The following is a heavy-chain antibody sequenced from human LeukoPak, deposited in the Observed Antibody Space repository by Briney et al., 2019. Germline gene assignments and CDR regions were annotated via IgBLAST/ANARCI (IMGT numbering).Heavy chain of an antibody. CDR3: ARQVGATRNWFDP. CDR2: IIPIFGTA. J-gene: IGHJ5*02. V-gene: IGHV1-69*05. D-gene: IGHD1-26*01. CDR1: GGTFSSYA. Sequence: ASVKVSCNASGGTFSSYAISWVRQAPGQGLEWMGGIIPIFGTANYAQKFQGRVTITTDESTSTAYMELSSLRSEDTAVYYCARQVGATRNWFDPWGQGTLVTVSS.